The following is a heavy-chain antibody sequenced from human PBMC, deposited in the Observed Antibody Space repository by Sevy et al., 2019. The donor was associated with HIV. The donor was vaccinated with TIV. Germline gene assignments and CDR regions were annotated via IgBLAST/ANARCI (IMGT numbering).Heavy chain of an antibody. CDR2: ISYDGSNK. CDR3: AKDLDY. J-gene: IGHJ4*02. V-gene: IGHV3-30*18. CDR1: GFIFSDYY. Sequence: GGSLRLSCAASGFIFSDYYMSWVRQAPGKGLEWVAVISYDGSNKYYADSVKGRFTISRDNSKNTLYLQMNSLRAEDTAVYYCAKDLDYWGQGTLVTVSS.